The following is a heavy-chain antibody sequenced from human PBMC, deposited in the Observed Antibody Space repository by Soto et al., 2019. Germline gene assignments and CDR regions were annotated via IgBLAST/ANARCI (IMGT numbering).Heavy chain of an antibody. Sequence: GGSLRLSCAASGFTFSNAWMSWVRQAPGKGLEWVGRIKSKTDGGTTDYAAPVKGRFTISRDDSKNTLYLQMNSLKTEDTAVYYCTTDDSGYYDILTGYYADYYYYMDVWGKGTTVTVSS. D-gene: IGHD3-9*01. CDR1: GFTFSNAW. J-gene: IGHJ6*03. CDR3: TTDDSGYYDILTGYYADYYYYMDV. CDR2: IKSKTDGGTT. V-gene: IGHV3-15*01.